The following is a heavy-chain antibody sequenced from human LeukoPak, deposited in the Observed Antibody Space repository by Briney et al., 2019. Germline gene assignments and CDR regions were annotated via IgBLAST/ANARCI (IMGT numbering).Heavy chain of an antibody. Sequence: PSETLSLTCTVSGGSISSYYWGWIRQPPGKGLEWVSYISSSSSTIYYADSVKGRFTISRDNAKNSLYLQMNSLRAEDTAVYYCARGQGYYDSSGCSYWGQGTLVTVSS. V-gene: IGHV3-48*01. CDR2: ISSSSSTI. CDR3: ARGQGYYDSSGCSY. J-gene: IGHJ4*02. CDR1: GGSISSYY. D-gene: IGHD3-22*01.